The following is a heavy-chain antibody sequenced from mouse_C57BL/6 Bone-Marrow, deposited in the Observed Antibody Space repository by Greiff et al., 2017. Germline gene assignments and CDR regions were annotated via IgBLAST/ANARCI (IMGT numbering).Heavy chain of an antibody. V-gene: IGHV2-2*01. Sequence: VQLQESGPGLVQPSQSLSITCTVSGFSLTSYGVHWVRQSPGKGLEWLGVIWSGGSTDYNAAFISRLSISKDNSKSQVFFKMNSLQADDTAIYYCARYGYGSWYFDVWGTGTTVTVSS. J-gene: IGHJ1*03. D-gene: IGHD2-2*01. CDR3: ARYGYGSWYFDV. CDR1: GFSLTSYG. CDR2: IWSGGST.